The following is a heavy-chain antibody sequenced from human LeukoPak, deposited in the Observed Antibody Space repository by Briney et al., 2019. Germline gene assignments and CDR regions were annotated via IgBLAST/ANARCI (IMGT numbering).Heavy chain of an antibody. Sequence: ASVKVSCKASGYTFTGYYMHWVRQAPGQGLEWMGRINPNSGGTNYAQKFQGRVTMTRATSISTAYMELSRLRSDDTAVYYCASDRSGGVVDFDYWGQGTLVTVSS. CDR2: INPNSGGT. CDR3: ASDRSGGVVDFDY. J-gene: IGHJ4*02. D-gene: IGHD2-15*01. V-gene: IGHV1-2*06. CDR1: GYTFTGYY.